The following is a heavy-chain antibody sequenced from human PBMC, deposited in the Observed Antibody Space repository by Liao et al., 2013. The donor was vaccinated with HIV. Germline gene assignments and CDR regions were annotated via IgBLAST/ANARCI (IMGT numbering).Heavy chain of an antibody. D-gene: IGHD7-27*01. V-gene: IGHV4-61*02. J-gene: IGHJ4*02. Sequence: QVQLQESGPGLVKPSQTLSLTCTVSGGSISSGSYYWSWIRQPAGKGLEWIGHIYSSGSTNYNPSLKSRVTISVDTSKNQFSLRLRSVTAADTAVYYCAGGPNWGYFDYWGQGTLVTVSS. CDR3: AGGPNWGYFDY. CDR1: GGSISSGSYY. CDR2: IYSSGST.